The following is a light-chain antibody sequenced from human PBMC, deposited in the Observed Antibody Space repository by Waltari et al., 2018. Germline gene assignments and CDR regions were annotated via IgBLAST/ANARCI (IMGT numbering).Light chain of an antibody. CDR3: QHRINWPLT. CDR1: QSVRSY. Sequence: EIVLTQSPATLSLSPGEGATLSCRASQSVRSYLPWYQQKPGQAPRLLIYDESNLATDIPARFSGSGSGTDFTLTISSLEPEDVAVYYGQHRINWPLTFGGGTKVEIK. CDR2: DES. V-gene: IGKV3-11*01. J-gene: IGKJ4*01.